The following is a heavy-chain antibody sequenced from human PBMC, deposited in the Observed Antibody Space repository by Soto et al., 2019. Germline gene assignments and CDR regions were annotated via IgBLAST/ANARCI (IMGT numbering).Heavy chain of an antibody. D-gene: IGHD6-19*01. Sequence: PSETLSLTCTVSGGSISSYYWSWIRQPPGKELECIGYIYYSGSTTYNPSLKSRVTISVDTSKNQFSLKLTSVTAADTAMYYCARNRNGPVAMAGTIDYWGQGTLVTVSS. V-gene: IGHV4-59*01. J-gene: IGHJ4*02. CDR1: GGSISSYY. CDR2: IYYSGST. CDR3: ARNRNGPVAMAGTIDY.